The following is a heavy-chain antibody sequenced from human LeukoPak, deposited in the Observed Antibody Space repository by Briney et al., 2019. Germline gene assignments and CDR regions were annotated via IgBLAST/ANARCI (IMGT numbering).Heavy chain of an antibody. CDR2: IIPIFGTA. CDR1: GGTFSSYA. D-gene: IGHD2-2*01. Sequence: EASVKVSCKASGGTFSSYAISWVRQAPGQGLEWMGGIIPIFGTANYAQKFQGRVTITTDESTSTAYMELSSLRSEDTAVYYCAGAIVPAARGDRYYYYYYMDVWGKGTTVTVSS. CDR3: AGAIVPAARGDRYYYYYYMDV. V-gene: IGHV1-69*05. J-gene: IGHJ6*03.